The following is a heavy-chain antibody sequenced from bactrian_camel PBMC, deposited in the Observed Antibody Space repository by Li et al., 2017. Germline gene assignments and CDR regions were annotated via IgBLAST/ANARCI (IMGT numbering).Heavy chain of an antibody. D-gene: IGHD1*01. Sequence: QLVESGGGSVQAGGSLRLSCVASRYTAISNCMGWFRQAPGKEREGVAAISTDGTSTYYADSVKGRFTISQDDTKSSVYLEMTMLEPEDTAIYYCAAGFSGLLKAWETLSRWSYWGQGTQVTVS. J-gene: IGHJ4*01. CDR2: ISTDGTST. V-gene: IGHV3S40*01. CDR3: AAGFSGLLKAWETLSRWSY. CDR1: RYTAISNC.